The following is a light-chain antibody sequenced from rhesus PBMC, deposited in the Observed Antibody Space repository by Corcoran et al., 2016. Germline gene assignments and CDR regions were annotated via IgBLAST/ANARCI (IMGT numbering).Light chain of an antibody. CDR1: QGISSW. CDR3: QQYDDLPWT. V-gene: IGKV1-19*01. Sequence: DIQMTQSPSSLSASVGDKVTITCHASQGISSWLAWYKQKPGKDPKPLIYYASSLKSGVPSRFRGSGAGTDDTLTISSLQPEDFATYYWQQYDDLPWTFGQGTKVEIK. CDR2: YAS. J-gene: IGKJ1*01.